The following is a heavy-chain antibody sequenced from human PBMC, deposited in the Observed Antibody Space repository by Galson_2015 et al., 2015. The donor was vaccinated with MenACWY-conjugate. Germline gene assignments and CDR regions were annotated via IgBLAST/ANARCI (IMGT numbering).Heavy chain of an antibody. CDR2: ITSSSSAI. CDR1: GFTFSSYH. D-gene: IGHD3-22*01. CDR3: ARDRSDSSGFWYSFDP. Sequence: SLRLSCAASGFTFSSYHMNWVRQAPGKGLEWVSYITSSSSAIYYADSVKGRFTISRDNAKNSLYLQMNSLRDEDTAVYYCARDRSDSSGFWYSFDPWGQGTLVTVSA. J-gene: IGHJ5*02. V-gene: IGHV3-48*02.